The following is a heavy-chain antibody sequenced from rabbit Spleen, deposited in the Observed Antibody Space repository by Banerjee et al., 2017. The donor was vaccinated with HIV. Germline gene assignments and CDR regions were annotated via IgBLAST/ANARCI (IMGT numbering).Heavy chain of an antibody. CDR2: IKTDGAGTT. J-gene: IGHJ4*01. CDR1: GFFFSTRYW. V-gene: IGHV1S45*01. CDR3: ARGSATMTMVITGYYLHL. Sequence: QEQLVESGGGLVRPEGSLTLTCTASGFFFSTRYWICWVRQAPGKGLEWIACIKTDGAGTTYYASWAKGRFTISKTSSTTVTLQLTSLTAADTATYFCARGSATMTMVITGYYLHLWGQGTLVTVS. D-gene: IGHD2-1*01.